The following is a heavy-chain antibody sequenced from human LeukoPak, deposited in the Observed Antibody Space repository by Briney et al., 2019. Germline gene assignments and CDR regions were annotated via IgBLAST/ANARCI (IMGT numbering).Heavy chain of an antibody. J-gene: IGHJ6*03. CDR2: SSAYNGNT. D-gene: IGHD3-3*01. CDR3: ARVPFGVVSKVYYYYMDV. Sequence: ASVKVSCKASGYTVTSYGISWVRQAPGQGLEWMGWSSAYNGNTNYAQKLQGRVTMTTDTSTSTAYMELRSLRSDDTAVYYCARVPFGVVSKVYYYYMDVWGKGTTVTVSS. CDR1: GYTVTSYG. V-gene: IGHV1-18*01.